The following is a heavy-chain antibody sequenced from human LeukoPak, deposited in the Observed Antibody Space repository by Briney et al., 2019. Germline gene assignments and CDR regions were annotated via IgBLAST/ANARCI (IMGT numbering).Heavy chain of an antibody. CDR2: INHSGST. J-gene: IGHJ4*02. Sequence: SETLSLTCAVYGGSFSGYYWSWIRQPPGKGLEWIGEINHSGSTNYNPSLKSRVTISVDTSKNQFSLKLSSVAAADTAVYYCARGLLGQFDYWGQGTLVTVSS. V-gene: IGHV4-34*01. CDR1: GGSFSGYY. CDR3: ARGLLGQFDY.